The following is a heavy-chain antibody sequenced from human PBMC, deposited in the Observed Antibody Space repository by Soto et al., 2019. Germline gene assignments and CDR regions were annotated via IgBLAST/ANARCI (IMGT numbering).Heavy chain of an antibody. CDR2: IYYSGST. CDR1: GGSISSYY. CDR3: ARLGINYGGDLGVLHAFDI. J-gene: IGHJ3*02. Sequence: SETLSLTXTVSGGSISSYYWSWIRQPPGKGLEWIGYIYYSGSTNYNPSLKSRVTISVDTSKNQFSLKLSSVTAADTAVYYCARLGINYGGDLGVLHAFDIWGQGTMVTVSS. V-gene: IGHV4-59*01. D-gene: IGHD2-21*02.